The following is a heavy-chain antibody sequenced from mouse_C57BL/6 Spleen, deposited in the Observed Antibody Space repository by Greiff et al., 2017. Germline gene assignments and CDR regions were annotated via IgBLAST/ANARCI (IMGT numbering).Heavy chain of an antibody. CDR3: TRRYYGSSYYFDY. CDR1: GYTFTDYE. J-gene: IGHJ2*01. V-gene: IGHV1-15*01. Sequence: QVQLQQSGAELVRPGASVTLSCKASGYTFTDYEMHWVKQTPVHGLEWIGAIDPETGGTAYNQKFKGKAILTADKSSSTAYMELRSLTSEDSAVYYCTRRYYGSSYYFDYWDQGTTLTVSS. CDR2: IDPETGGT. D-gene: IGHD1-1*01.